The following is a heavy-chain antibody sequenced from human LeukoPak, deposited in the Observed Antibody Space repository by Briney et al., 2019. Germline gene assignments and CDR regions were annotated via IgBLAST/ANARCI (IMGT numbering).Heavy chain of an antibody. V-gene: IGHV3-30*02. CDR2: IRYDGSNK. D-gene: IGHD3-10*01. J-gene: IGHJ6*03. CDR1: GFTFSSYG. Sequence: GGSLRLSCAASGFTFSSYGMHWVRQAPGKGLEWVAFIRYDGSNKYYADSVKGRFTISRDNSKNTLYLQMNSLRAEDTAVYYCAKDRVSMVRGVYYYYYYMDVWGKGTTVTVSS. CDR3: AKDRVSMVRGVYYYYYYMDV.